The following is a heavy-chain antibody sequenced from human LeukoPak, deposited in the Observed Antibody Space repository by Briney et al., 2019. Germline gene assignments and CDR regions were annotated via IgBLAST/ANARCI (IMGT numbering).Heavy chain of an antibody. CDR2: ISAYNGNT. D-gene: IGHD3-3*01. J-gene: IGHJ4*02. Sequence: ASVKVSCKASGYTFTSYGISWVRQAPGQGLEWMGWISAYNGNTNYAQKLQGRVTMTTDTSTSTAYMELRSLRSDDTAVYYCARGGIFYDFWSGYPFDYWGQGTLVTVSS. CDR3: ARGGIFYDFWSGYPFDY. V-gene: IGHV1-18*01. CDR1: GYTFTSYG.